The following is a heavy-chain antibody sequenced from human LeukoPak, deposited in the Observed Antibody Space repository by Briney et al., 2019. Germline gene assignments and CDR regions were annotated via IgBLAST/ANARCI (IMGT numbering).Heavy chain of an antibody. CDR3: ASGYYDFWSGYYSANWFDP. V-gene: IGHV4-30-2*01. CDR1: GGSISSGGYY. J-gene: IGHJ5*02. CDR2: INHSGST. D-gene: IGHD3-3*01. Sequence: PSQTLSLTCTVSGGSISSGGYYWSWIRQPPGKGLEWIGEINHSGSTNYNPSLKSRVTISVDTSKDQFSLKLSSVTAADTAVYYCASGYYDFWSGYYSANWFDPWGQGTLVTVSS.